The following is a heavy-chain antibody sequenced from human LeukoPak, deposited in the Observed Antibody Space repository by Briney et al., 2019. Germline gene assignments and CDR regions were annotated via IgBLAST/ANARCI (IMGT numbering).Heavy chain of an antibody. CDR2: IYWDDDK. CDR3: ALSRNTFGGVIADFDY. V-gene: IGHV2-5*02. Sequence: SGPTLLHPTQTLTLTCTFSGFSLSTSGVGVGWIRQPPGKALEWLALIYWDDDKRYSPSLKSRLTITKDTSKNQVVLTMTNMDPVDTATYYCALSRNTFGGVIADFDYWGQGTLVTVSS. J-gene: IGHJ4*02. CDR1: GFSLSTSGVG. D-gene: IGHD3-16*02.